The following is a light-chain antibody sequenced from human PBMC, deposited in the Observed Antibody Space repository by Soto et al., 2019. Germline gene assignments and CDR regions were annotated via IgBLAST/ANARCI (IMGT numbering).Light chain of an antibody. J-gene: IGKJ3*01. CDR3: QQYYSYPLVT. Sequence: AIRMTQSPSSFSASTGDRVTITCRASQGISSYLAWYQQKPGKAPKLLIYAASTLQSGAPSRFSGSGSGTDFTLTISCLQSEDFATYYCQQYYSYPLVTFGPGTKVDIK. V-gene: IGKV1-8*01. CDR1: QGISSY. CDR2: AAS.